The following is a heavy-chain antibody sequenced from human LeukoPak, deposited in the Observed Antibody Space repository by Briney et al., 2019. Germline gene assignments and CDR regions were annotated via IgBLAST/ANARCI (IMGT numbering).Heavy chain of an antibody. D-gene: IGHD3-22*01. J-gene: IGHJ4*02. Sequence: GGSLRLSCAASGLTFSSYEMNWVRQAPGKGLEWVSSISSSSSYIYYADSVKGRFTISRDNAKNSLYLQMNSLRAEDTAVYYCAREHAEGGYYDSSGYYRFDYWGQGTLVTVSS. CDR3: AREHAEGGYYDSSGYYRFDY. CDR2: ISSSSSYI. CDR1: GLTFSSYE. V-gene: IGHV3-21*01.